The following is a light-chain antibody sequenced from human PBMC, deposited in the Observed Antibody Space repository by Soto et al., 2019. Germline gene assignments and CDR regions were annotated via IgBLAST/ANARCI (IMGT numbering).Light chain of an antibody. CDR2: SNN. CDR1: SSNIGSNT. V-gene: IGLV1-44*01. CDR3: AAWDDSLNGPYV. Sequence: QSVLTQPPSASGTPGQRVTISCSGSSSNIGSNTVNWYQQLPGTAPKLLIYSNNQRPSGVPDRFSGSKSGTSASLAISGLQSSDEAHYYCAAWDDSLNGPYVFGAGTQLTVL. J-gene: IGLJ7*01.